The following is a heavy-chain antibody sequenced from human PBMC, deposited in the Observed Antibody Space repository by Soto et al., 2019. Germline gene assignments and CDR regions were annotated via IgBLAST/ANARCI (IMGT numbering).Heavy chain of an antibody. J-gene: IGHJ4*02. D-gene: IGHD6-19*01. CDR2: ISGSGGST. Sequence: GGSLRLSCAASGFTFSSYAMGWVRQAPGKGLEWASAISGSGGSTYYTDSVKGRFTISRDNSKNTLYLQMNSLTAEDMAVYYCAKSRDSSGWEVFDYWGQGTLVTVSS. CDR1: GFTFSSYA. CDR3: AKSRDSSGWEVFDY. V-gene: IGHV3-23*01.